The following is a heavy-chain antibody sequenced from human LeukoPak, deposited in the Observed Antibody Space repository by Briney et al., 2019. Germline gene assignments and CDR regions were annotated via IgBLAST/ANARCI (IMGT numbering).Heavy chain of an antibody. D-gene: IGHD5-18*01. CDR1: GFTFGSHA. J-gene: IGHJ4*02. V-gene: IGHV3-23*01. CDR3: GKTTVGYSSGQKPAWPVDY. Sequence: GGSLSLSCEASGFTFGSHAMYWVRQAPGKGLEWVAGIFGSGGSPHYADPVKRRCTIARDNSRTTVYLQINSLRAEDTAVYYCGKTTVGYSSGQKPAWPVDYWGQGTLVTVSS. CDR2: IFGSGGSP.